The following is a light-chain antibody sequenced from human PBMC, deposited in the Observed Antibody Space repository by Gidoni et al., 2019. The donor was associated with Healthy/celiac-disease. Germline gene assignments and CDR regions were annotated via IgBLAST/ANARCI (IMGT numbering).Light chain of an antibody. CDR3: QAWDSSTAYV. J-gene: IGLJ1*01. CDR1: KLGDKY. V-gene: IGLV3-1*01. CDR2: HDS. Sequence: SYELTQPPSASVSPGQPASIPCSRAKLGDKYACWYQQKPGQSPVMVIYHDSTRPSGSPERFSGSNSGNTATLTISGTQAMDEADYYCQAWDSSTAYVFGTGTKVTVL.